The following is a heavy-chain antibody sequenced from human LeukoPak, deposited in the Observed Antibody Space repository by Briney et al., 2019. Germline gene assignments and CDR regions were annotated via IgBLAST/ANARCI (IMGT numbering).Heavy chain of an antibody. CDR3: AKAKGWYGEGYFDY. J-gene: IGHJ4*02. D-gene: IGHD3-10*01. Sequence: GGSLRLFCAASGFAVSSNYMNWVRQAPGKGLEWVSVLYPDGRTYYADSVKGRFTISRDVSKNTLFLQMTSLRAEDTAVYYCAKAKGWYGEGYFDYWGQGTLVTVSS. V-gene: IGHV3-53*01. CDR1: GFAVSSNY. CDR2: LYPDGRT.